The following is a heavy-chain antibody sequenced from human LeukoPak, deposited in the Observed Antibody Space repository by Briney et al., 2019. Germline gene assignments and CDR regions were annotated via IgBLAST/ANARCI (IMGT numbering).Heavy chain of an antibody. CDR2: IWYDGSNK. Sequence: PGGSLRLSCAASGFTFSSYGMYWVRQAPGKGLEWVAVIWYDGSNKYYADSVKGRFTISRDNSKNTLCLQMNSLRAEDTAVYYCARDTIVGATGGEYYFDYWGQGTLVTVSS. D-gene: IGHD1-26*01. J-gene: IGHJ4*02. V-gene: IGHV3-33*01. CDR1: GFTFSSYG. CDR3: ARDTIVGATGGEYYFDY.